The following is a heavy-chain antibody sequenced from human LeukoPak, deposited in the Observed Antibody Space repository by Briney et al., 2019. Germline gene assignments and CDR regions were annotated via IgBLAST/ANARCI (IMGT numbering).Heavy chain of an antibody. CDR1: GFTVSSNY. J-gene: IGHJ5*02. D-gene: IGHD3-10*01. CDR3: ARNELLWFGEASGWFDP. CDR2: IYSGGST. V-gene: IGHV3-53*01. Sequence: GGSLRLSCAASGFTVSSNYMSWVRQAPGKGLEWVSVIYSGGSTYYADSVKGRFTISRDNSKNTLYLQMNSLRAEDTAVYYCARNELLWFGEASGWFDPWGQGTLVTVSS.